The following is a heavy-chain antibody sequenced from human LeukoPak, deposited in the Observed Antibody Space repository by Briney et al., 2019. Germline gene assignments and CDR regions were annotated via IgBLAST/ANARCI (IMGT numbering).Heavy chain of an antibody. J-gene: IGHJ5*02. V-gene: IGHV3-30*03. CDR3: VREGLGPFFSAWFDP. CDR1: GFTFRNYG. Sequence: GGSLRLSCSASGFTFRNYGIHWVGQAPGKGLEWVIVVSRDGGTKYYSDSVKGRFTISRDNSENTLYLQMNSLRPEDTAVYYCVREGLGPFFSAWFDPWGHGTLVTVSS. CDR2: VSRDGGTK. D-gene: IGHD3/OR15-3a*01.